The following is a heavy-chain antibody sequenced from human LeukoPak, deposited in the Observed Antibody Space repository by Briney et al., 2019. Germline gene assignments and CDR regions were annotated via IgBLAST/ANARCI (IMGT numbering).Heavy chain of an antibody. D-gene: IGHD6-13*01. CDR3: AKGKQQLVYP. Sequence: GGSLRLSCAASGFTFSDYYMSWIRQAPGKGLEWVSYISSSGTTVYYTDSVKGRFTISRDNAKNSLYLQMNSLRAEDTAVYYCAKGKQQLVYPWGEGTLVTVSS. V-gene: IGHV3-11*04. CDR2: ISSSGTTV. CDR1: GFTFSDYY. J-gene: IGHJ5*02.